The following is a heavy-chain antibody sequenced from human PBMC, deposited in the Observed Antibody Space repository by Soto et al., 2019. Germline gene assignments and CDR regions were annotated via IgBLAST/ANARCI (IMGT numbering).Heavy chain of an antibody. CDR2: IYYSGST. Sequence: SETLSLTCTVSGGSISSYYWSWIRQPPGKGLEWIGYIYYSGSTNYNPSLKSRVTISVDTSKNQFSLKLSSVTAADTAVYYCAGDTPAPFAYWGQRTLVTVSS. CDR1: GGSISSYY. V-gene: IGHV4-59*01. D-gene: IGHD2-15*01. CDR3: AGDTPAPFAY. J-gene: IGHJ4*02.